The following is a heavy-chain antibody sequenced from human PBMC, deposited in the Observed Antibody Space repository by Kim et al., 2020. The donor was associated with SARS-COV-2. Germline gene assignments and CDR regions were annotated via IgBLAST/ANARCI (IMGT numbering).Heavy chain of an antibody. CDR1: GFTFSSYW. CDR3: ARGVDDRELTEYYYYGMDV. D-gene: IGHD1-26*01. Sequence: GGSLRLSCAASGFTFSSYWMSWVRQAPGKGLEWVANIKQDGSEKYYVDSVKGRFTISRDNAKNSLYLQMNSLRAEDTAVYYCARGVDDRELTEYYYYGMDVWGQGTTVTVSS. J-gene: IGHJ6*02. CDR2: IKQDGSEK. V-gene: IGHV3-7*01.